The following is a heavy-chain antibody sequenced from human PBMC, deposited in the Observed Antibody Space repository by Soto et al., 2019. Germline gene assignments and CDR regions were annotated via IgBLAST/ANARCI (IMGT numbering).Heavy chain of an antibody. CDR3: ASGQVGATTWFDP. D-gene: IGHD1-26*01. CDR1: GASISSGGYY. J-gene: IGHJ5*02. CDR2: IYDNGTT. V-gene: IGHV4-31*03. Sequence: PSETLSLTCTVSGASISSGGYYWSWIRQDPGKGLEWLGYIYDNGTTYYNPSLMSRVSISRDKSKSQFSLKMTSLTAADTAVYYCASGQVGATTWFDPWGQGTKVTVSS.